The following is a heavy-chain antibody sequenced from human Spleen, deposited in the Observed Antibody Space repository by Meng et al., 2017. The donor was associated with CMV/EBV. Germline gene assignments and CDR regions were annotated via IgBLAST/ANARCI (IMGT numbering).Heavy chain of an antibody. CDR1: GDCSSYA. J-gene: IGHJ4*02. Sequence: GDCSSYAISWVRRAPGQGLEWMGGIIPIFGTANYAQKFQGRVTITTDESTSTAYMELSSLRSEDTAVYYCARGSSSGYWSTTYYFDYWGQGTLVTVSS. CDR3: ARGSSSGYWSTTYYFDY. D-gene: IGHD3-22*01. CDR2: IIPIFGTA. V-gene: IGHV1-69*05.